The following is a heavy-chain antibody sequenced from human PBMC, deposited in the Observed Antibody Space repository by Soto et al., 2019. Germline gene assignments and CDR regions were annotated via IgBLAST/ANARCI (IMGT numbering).Heavy chain of an antibody. Sequence: QVQLVQSGAEVKKPGASVKVSCKASGYTFTNYAMHWVRQAPGQRLEWMGWINAGNGNTKYSQKFQGRVTITRDTSASTAYMELSSLRSEDTAVYYCGRGSGLNEFDPWGQGTLVTVSS. CDR2: INAGNGNT. V-gene: IGHV1-3*01. J-gene: IGHJ5*02. CDR3: GRGSGLNEFDP. CDR1: GYTFTNYA. D-gene: IGHD3-10*01.